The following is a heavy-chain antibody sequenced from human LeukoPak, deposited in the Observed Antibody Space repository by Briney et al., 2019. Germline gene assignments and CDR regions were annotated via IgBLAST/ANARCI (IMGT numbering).Heavy chain of an antibody. CDR1: GYSFTSYW. D-gene: IGHD3-9*01. CDR3: ARFDDILTGPSYYYYGMDV. V-gene: IGHV5-51*01. CDR2: IYPGDSDT. Sequence: GESLRISCKGSGYSFTSYWIGWVRQMPGKGLEWMGIIYPGDSDTRYSPSFQGQVTISADKSISTAYLQWSSLKASDTAMYYCARFDDILTGPSYYYYGMDVWGQGTTVTVSS. J-gene: IGHJ6*02.